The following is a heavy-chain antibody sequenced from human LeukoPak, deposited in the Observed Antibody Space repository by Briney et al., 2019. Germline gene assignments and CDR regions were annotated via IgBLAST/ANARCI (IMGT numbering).Heavy chain of an antibody. CDR2: IYYSVST. J-gene: IGHJ4*02. CDR3: ARDKGTSYLSSFDY. V-gene: IGHV4-39*07. D-gene: IGHD6-6*01. CDR1: GASISSTNNF. Sequence: SETLSLTCTVSGASISSTNNFWGWIRQTPWKGLEWIATIYYSVSTYYNPSLKSRLSISVDTSKNQFSLKLSSVTAADTALYYCARDKGTSYLSSFDYWGQGTLVTVSS.